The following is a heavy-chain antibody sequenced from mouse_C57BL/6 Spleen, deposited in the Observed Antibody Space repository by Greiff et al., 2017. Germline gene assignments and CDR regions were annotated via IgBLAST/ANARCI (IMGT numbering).Heavy chain of an antibody. CDR2: LNPNNGGT. J-gene: IGHJ1*03. Sequence: EVQLQQSGPELVKPGASVKISCKASGYTFTDYYMNWVKQSHGKSLEWIGDLNPNNGGTSYNQKFKGKATLTVDKSSSTAYMELRSLTSEDSAVYYCAREGTTVVARYFDVWGTGTTVTVSS. D-gene: IGHD1-1*01. CDR1: GYTFTDYY. CDR3: AREGTTVVARYFDV. V-gene: IGHV1-26*01.